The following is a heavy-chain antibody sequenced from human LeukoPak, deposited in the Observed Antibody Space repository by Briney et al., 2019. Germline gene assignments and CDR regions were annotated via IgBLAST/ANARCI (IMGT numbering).Heavy chain of an antibody. J-gene: IGHJ4*02. V-gene: IGHV3-30*04. CDR2: ISYDGGNE. Sequence: GSLRLSCAASGFTFNTCPMHWVRQAPGKGLEWVAVISYDGGNEYYADSVKGRFTISRDNSKNTLYLQMNSLRAEDTAVYYCAKAAKEYSSSSAFDYWGQGTLVTVSS. CDR3: AKAAKEYSSSSAFDY. CDR1: GFTFNTCP. D-gene: IGHD6-6*01.